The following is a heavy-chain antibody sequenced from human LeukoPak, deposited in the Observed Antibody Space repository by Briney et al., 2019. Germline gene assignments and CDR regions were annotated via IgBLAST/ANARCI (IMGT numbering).Heavy chain of an antibody. D-gene: IGHD3-10*01. CDR3: ARYMVQGVNIDY. CDR1: GGSISSSSYY. Sequence: PSETLSLTCTVSGGSISSSSYYWGWIRQPPGKGLEWIGSIYYSGSTYYNPSLKSRVTISVDTSKNQFSLKLSSVTAADTAVYYCARYMVQGVNIDYWGQGTLVTVSS. CDR2: IYYSGST. J-gene: IGHJ4*02. V-gene: IGHV4-39*01.